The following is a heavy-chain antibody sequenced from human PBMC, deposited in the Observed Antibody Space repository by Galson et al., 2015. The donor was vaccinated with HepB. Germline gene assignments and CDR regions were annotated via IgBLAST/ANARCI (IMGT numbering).Heavy chain of an antibody. V-gene: IGHV3-21*01. CDR2: ISSSSSYI. D-gene: IGHD3-22*01. Sequence: SLRLSCAASGFTFSSYSMNWVRQAPGKGLEWVSSISSSSSYIYYADSVKGRFTISRDNAKNSLYLQMNSLRAEDTAVYYCARDLPHYYDSSGYLGYWGQGTLVTVSS. CDR3: ARDLPHYYDSSGYLGY. CDR1: GFTFSSYS. J-gene: IGHJ4*02.